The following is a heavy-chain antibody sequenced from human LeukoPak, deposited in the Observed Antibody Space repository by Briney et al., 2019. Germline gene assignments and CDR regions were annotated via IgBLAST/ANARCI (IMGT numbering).Heavy chain of an antibody. CDR3: AREMAEPLTYYYYMDV. D-gene: IGHD1-14*01. Sequence: KPSETLSLTCTVSGGSISSGSYYWSWIRQPAGKGLEWIGRIYTSGSTNYNPSLKSRVTISVDTSKNRFSLKLSSVTAADTAVYYCAREMAEPLTYYYYMDVWGKGTTVTVSS. CDR1: GGSISSGSYY. V-gene: IGHV4-61*02. CDR2: IYTSGST. J-gene: IGHJ6*03.